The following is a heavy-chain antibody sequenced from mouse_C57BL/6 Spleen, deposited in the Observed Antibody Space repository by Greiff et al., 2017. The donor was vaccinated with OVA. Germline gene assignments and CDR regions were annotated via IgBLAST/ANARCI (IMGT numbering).Heavy chain of an antibody. J-gene: IGHJ3*01. Sequence: QVQLQESGPELVKPGASVKISCKASGYAFSSSWMNCVKQRPGKGLEWIGRIYPGDGDTNYNGKFKGKATLTADKSSSTACMQLSSLTSEDSAVYFCARSETIGYGSSEFAYWGQGTLVTVSA. CDR2: IYPGDGDT. D-gene: IGHD1-1*01. CDR3: ARSETIGYGSSEFAY. CDR1: GYAFSSSW. V-gene: IGHV1-82*01.